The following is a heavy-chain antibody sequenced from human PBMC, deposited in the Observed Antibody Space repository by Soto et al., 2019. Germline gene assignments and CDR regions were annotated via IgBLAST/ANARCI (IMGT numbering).Heavy chain of an antibody. D-gene: IGHD6-13*01. J-gene: IGHJ6*02. Sequence: SVKVSCKASGXTFTIYGISWVRQAPGQGLEWMGWINPNSGGTNYAQKFQGWVTMTRDTSISTAYMELSRLRSDDTAVYYCARDQVAAAGTPYYYYGMDVWGQGTTVTVSS. CDR1: GXTFTIYG. CDR2: INPNSGGT. V-gene: IGHV1-2*04. CDR3: ARDQVAAAGTPYYYYGMDV.